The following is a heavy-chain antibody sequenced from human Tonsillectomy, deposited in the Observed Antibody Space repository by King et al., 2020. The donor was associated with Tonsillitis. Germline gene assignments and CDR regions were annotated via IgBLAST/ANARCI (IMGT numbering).Heavy chain of an antibody. J-gene: IGHJ2*01. Sequence: VQLVESGGGVVQPGRSLRLSCTASGFNTDAYAMHWVRHAPGKGLEWVSGLSWDSSHIGYADSVSGRFVISRDNAKNSLYLQMNSLRPEDTAFYYCAKSTITGYWYFDLWGRGTLVTVSS. V-gene: IGHV3-9*02. CDR3: AKSTITGYWYFDL. CDR1: GFNTDAYA. D-gene: IGHD4-11*01. CDR2: LSWDSSHI.